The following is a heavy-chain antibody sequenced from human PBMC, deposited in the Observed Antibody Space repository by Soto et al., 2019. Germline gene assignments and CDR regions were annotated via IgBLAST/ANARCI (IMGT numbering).Heavy chain of an antibody. CDR2: IYYSGST. J-gene: IGHJ5*02. CDR1: GGSISSYY. CDR3: ARAYYYDSSGYSTWFDP. Sequence: PSETLSLTCTVSGGSISSYYWSWIRQPPGKGLEWIGYIYYSGSTNYNPSLKSRVTISVDTSKNQFSLKLSSVTAADTAVYYCARAYYYDSSGYSTWFDPWGQGTLVTVSS. D-gene: IGHD3-22*01. V-gene: IGHV4-59*01.